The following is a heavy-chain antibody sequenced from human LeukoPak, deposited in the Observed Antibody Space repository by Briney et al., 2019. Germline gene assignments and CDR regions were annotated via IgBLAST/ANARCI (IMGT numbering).Heavy chain of an antibody. CDR2: LSGSGQSP. J-gene: IGHJ3*02. Sequence: PGGAVRLSCAASGFSFHSYAMTWVRQAPGKGLEWVSSLSGSGQSPNYADSVLGRFTISRDNAQKRVFLQMNSLRVDDTAIYYCAKVIDYGALDRCDIWGQGTVVSATS. CDR3: AKVIDYGALDRCDI. D-gene: IGHD4-17*01. V-gene: IGHV3-23*01. CDR1: GFSFHSYA.